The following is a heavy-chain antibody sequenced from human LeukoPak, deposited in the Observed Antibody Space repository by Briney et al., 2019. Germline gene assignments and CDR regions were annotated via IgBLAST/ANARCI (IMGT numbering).Heavy chain of an antibody. Sequence: GGSLRLSCAASGFTFSNNDMSWVRQAPGKGLEWVSAISGNGGSTDYADSVKGRFSVSRDNSKNTLYLQMNSLRAEDTDVYYCAKEGVGCSSTNCWNNFDYWGQGTLVTVSS. CDR3: AKEGVGCSSTNCWNNFDY. CDR2: ISGNGGST. J-gene: IGHJ4*02. CDR1: GFTFSNND. V-gene: IGHV3-23*01. D-gene: IGHD2-2*01.